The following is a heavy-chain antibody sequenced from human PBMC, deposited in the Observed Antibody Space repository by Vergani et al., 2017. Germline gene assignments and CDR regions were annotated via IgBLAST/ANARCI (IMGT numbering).Heavy chain of an antibody. CDR2: IYTSGST. Sequence: QVQLQESGPGLVKPSQTLSLTCTVSGGSISSGSYYWSWIRQPAGKGLEWIGRIYTSGSTNYNPSLKSRVNISVDTSKNQFSLKLSSVTAADTAVYYCARMRSAVAGFLSFDYWGQGTLVTVSS. CDR3: ARMRSAVAGFLSFDY. D-gene: IGHD6-19*01. V-gene: IGHV4-61*02. CDR1: GGSISSGSYY. J-gene: IGHJ4*02.